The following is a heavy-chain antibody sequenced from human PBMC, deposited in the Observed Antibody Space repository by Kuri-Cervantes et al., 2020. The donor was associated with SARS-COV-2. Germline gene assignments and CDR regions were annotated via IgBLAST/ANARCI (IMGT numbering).Heavy chain of an antibody. Sequence: GESLKISCAASGFTFSNAWMSWVRQAPGKGLEWVGRIKSKTDGGTTDYAAPVKGRFTISRDDSKNTLYLQMNSLKTEDTAVHYCTTEYYRDIVLMVYATSDYWGQGTLVTVSS. CDR2: IKSKTDGGTT. CDR3: TTEYYRDIVLMVYATSDY. D-gene: IGHD2-8*01. CDR1: GFTFSNAW. V-gene: IGHV3-15*01. J-gene: IGHJ4*02.